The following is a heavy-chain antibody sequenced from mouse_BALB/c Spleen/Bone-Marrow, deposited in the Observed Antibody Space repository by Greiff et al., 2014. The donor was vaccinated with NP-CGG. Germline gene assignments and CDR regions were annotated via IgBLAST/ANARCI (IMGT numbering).Heavy chain of an antibody. CDR2: INPETGGT. J-gene: IGHJ3*01. Sequence: VQLQQPGPELVKPGASVKISCKTSGYTFTEYTIHWVKQSYGKSLEWVGGINPETGGTINNQKFKGKTTLTVDKSSRTAYMELRSLKSDDSADFSFTRAEYGAFAYWGQGTLVTVSA. CDR3: TRAEYGAFAY. CDR1: GYTFTEYT. V-gene: IGHV1-18*01. D-gene: IGHD2-10*02.